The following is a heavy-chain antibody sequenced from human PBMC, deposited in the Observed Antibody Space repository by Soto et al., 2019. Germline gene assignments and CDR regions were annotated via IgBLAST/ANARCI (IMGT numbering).Heavy chain of an antibody. CDR1: GYTFTGHY. CDR3: GRGRSGELVVFY. Sequence: QVQLVQSGAEVKESGASVKVSCKASGYTFTGHYIHWVRQAPGQGFEWVGEIGPKNGDTRYAQKLQGRVAMPKDASITTVYMELSNLSPDDTAVYYCGRGRSGELVVFYWGQGTLVTVHS. V-gene: IGHV1-2*02. CDR2: IGPKNGDT. J-gene: IGHJ4*02. D-gene: IGHD1-7*01.